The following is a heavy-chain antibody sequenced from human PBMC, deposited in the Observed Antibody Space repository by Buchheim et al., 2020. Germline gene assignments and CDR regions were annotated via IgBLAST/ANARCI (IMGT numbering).Heavy chain of an antibody. V-gene: IGHV3-11*04. CDR3: ARDSNGWGGFIMYYFDY. Sequence: QVQLVESGGGLVKPGGSLRLSCAASGFTFSDYYMSWIRQAPGKGLQWISYSTTSGTTVDYADSVKGRFTVSRDNTKNSLYLQMNSLRVEDTAVYFCARDSNGWGGFIMYYFDYWGQGTL. D-gene: IGHD3-3*01. CDR2: STTSGTTV. CDR1: GFTFSDYY. J-gene: IGHJ4*02.